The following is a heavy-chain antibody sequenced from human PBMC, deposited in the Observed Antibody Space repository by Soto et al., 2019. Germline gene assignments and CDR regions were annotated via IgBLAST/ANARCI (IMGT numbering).Heavy chain of an antibody. CDR3: ARGLCGGDCYYYARSNWFDP. CDR2: INHSGST. V-gene: IGHV4-34*01. D-gene: IGHD2-21*01. Sequence: PSETLSLTCAVYGGSFSGYYWSWIRQPPGKGLEWIGEINHSGSTNYNPSPKSRVTISVDTSKNQFSLKLSSVTAADTAMYYCARGLCGGDCYYYARSNWFDPWGQGTLVTVSS. J-gene: IGHJ5*02. CDR1: GGSFSGYY.